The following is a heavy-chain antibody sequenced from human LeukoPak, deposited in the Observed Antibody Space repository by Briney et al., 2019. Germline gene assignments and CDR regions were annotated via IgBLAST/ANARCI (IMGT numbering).Heavy chain of an antibody. V-gene: IGHV4-39*01. CDR2: IYYSGST. CDR3: ARHLESSGYYVDY. J-gene: IGHJ4*02. D-gene: IGHD3-22*01. Sequence: SETLSLTCTVSGGSISSSSYSWGWIRQPPGKGLEWIGSIYYSGSTYYNPSLKSRVTISVDTSRNQFSLKLSSVTAADTAVYYCARHLESSGYYVDYWGQGTLVTVSS. CDR1: GGSISSSSYS.